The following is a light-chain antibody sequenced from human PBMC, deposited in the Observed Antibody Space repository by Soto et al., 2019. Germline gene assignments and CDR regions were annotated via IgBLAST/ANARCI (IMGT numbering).Light chain of an antibody. CDR1: SSNIGAGYD. J-gene: IGLJ1*01. V-gene: IGLV1-40*01. CDR3: QSYDSSLSAYV. CDR2: YNS. Sequence: QSVLTQPPSVSGAPGQRVTIPCTGTSSNIGAGYDVHWYQHLPGTAPKLLIYYNSNRPSGVPDRFSGSKSATSASLAITGLQAEDEADYYCQSYDSSLSAYVFGTGTKVTVL.